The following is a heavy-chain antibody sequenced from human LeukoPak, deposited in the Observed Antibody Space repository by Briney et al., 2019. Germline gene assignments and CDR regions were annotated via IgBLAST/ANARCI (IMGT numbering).Heavy chain of an antibody. CDR2: MRTKAYHGETT. J-gene: IGHJ4*02. D-gene: IGHD1-14*01. Sequence: PGGSLRLSCAASGFTFGDSAVVWFRRAPGKGLEWLGFMRTKAYHGETTEYATSVKGRFTISRDDSKNIAYLQMNSLKTEDTAVYYCTRDRQIQTGFDYWGQGTLVTVSS. CDR1: GFTFGDSA. V-gene: IGHV3-49*03. CDR3: TRDRQIQTGFDY.